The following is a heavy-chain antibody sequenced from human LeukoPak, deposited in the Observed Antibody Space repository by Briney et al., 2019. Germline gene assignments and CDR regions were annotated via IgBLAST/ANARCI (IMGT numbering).Heavy chain of an antibody. V-gene: IGHV3-73*01. Sequence: GGSLRLSCAASGFTFSGSAMHWVRQASGKGLEWVGRIRSKANSYATAYAASVKGRFTISRDDSKNTAYLQMNSLKTEDTAVYYCTRALTYYDSSGCDYWGQGTLVTVSS. CDR1: GFTFSGSA. D-gene: IGHD3-22*01. J-gene: IGHJ4*02. CDR3: TRALTYYDSSGCDY. CDR2: IRSKANSYAT.